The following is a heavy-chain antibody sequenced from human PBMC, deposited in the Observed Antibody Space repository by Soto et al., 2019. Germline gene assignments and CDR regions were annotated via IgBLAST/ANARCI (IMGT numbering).Heavy chain of an antibody. Sequence: GGSLRLSCAASVFTFSSYSMNWVRQAPGKGLEWVSYISSSSSTIYYADSVKGRFTISRDNAKNSLYLQMNSLRAEDTAVYYCAEAYSSGWYAGFDYWGQGTLVTVSS. V-gene: IGHV3-48*01. CDR3: AEAYSSGWYAGFDY. D-gene: IGHD6-19*01. J-gene: IGHJ4*02. CDR2: ISSSSSTI. CDR1: VFTFSSYS.